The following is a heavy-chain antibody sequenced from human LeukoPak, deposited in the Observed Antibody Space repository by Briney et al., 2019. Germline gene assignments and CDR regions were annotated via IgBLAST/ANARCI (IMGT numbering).Heavy chain of an antibody. CDR3: ARDYYYDSSGAFVD. Sequence: ASVKVSCKASGYTFTSYGISWVRQAPGQGLEWMGWICAYNGNTNYAQKLQGRVTMTTDTYTSTAYMELRSLRSDDTAVYYCARDYYYDSSGAFVDWGQRGLVTVAS. V-gene: IGHV1-18*01. CDR1: GYTFTSYG. CDR2: ICAYNGNT. J-gene: IGHJ4*02. D-gene: IGHD3-22*01.